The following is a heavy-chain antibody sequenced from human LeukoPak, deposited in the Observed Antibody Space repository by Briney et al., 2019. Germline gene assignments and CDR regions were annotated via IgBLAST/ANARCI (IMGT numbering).Heavy chain of an antibody. Sequence: PGGSLRLSCAASGFTFSSYAVSWVRQAPGKGLEWVSAISGSGGSTYYADSVKGRFTISRDNSKNTLYLQMNSLRAEDTAVYYCAREVPGYSSTTGTDRVDKDYWGQGTLVTVSS. CDR2: ISGSGGST. D-gene: IGHD6-13*01. J-gene: IGHJ4*02. CDR1: GFTFSSYA. V-gene: IGHV3-23*01. CDR3: AREVPGYSSTTGTDRVDKDY.